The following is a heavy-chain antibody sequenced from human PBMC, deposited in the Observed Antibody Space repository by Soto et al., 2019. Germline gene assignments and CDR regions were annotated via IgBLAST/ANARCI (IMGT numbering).Heavy chain of an antibody. CDR1: GFSLSTSGVG. Sequence: QITLKEPGPTLVKPTQTLTLTCTFSGFSLSTSGVGVGWIRQPPGKALEWLALIYWDDDKRYSPSLKSRLTITKDTSKNQVVLTMTNMDPVDTATYYCARRQTYCGGNCYSGFDYWGQGTLVTVSS. D-gene: IGHD2-21*02. CDR3: ARRQTYCGGNCYSGFDY. CDR2: IYWDDDK. V-gene: IGHV2-5*02. J-gene: IGHJ4*02.